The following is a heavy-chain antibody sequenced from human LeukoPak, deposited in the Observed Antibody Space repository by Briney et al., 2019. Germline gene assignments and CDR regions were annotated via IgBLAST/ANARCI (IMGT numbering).Heavy chain of an antibody. Sequence: GASVKVSCKASGYTFTGYYMHWVRQAPGQGLEWMGRINPNSGGTNYAQKFQGRVTMTRDTSISTAYMELSRLRSDDTAVYYCARDVKRGYSGYDPPLYYYYGMDVWGQGTTVTVSS. CDR1: GYTFTGYY. J-gene: IGHJ6*02. CDR2: INPNSGGT. D-gene: IGHD5-12*01. V-gene: IGHV1-2*06. CDR3: ARDVKRGYSGYDPPLYYYYGMDV.